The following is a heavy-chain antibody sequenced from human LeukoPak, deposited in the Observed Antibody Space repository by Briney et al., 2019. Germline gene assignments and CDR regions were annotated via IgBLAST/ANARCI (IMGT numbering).Heavy chain of an antibody. D-gene: IGHD6-13*01. CDR2: INHSGST. CDR3: ARFPPSSRDY. Sequence: SETLSLTCAVYGGSFSGYYWSWIRQPPGKGLEWIGEINHSGSTNYNPSLKSRVTISVDTPKNQFSLKLSSVTAADTAVYYCARFPPSSRDYWGQGTLVTVSS. CDR1: GGSFSGYY. J-gene: IGHJ4*02. V-gene: IGHV4-34*01.